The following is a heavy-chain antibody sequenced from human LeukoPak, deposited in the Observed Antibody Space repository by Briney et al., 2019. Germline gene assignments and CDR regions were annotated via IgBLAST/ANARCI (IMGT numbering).Heavy chain of an antibody. CDR3: AKDDRGDYYYYMGV. V-gene: IGHV3-23*01. CDR1: GFTFSRYA. J-gene: IGHJ6*03. D-gene: IGHD3-10*01. Sequence: PGGSLRLSCGASGFTFSRYAMSWVRQAPGKGLEWVSILSASGRTTYYADSVKGRFTISRDNSKNTVFLQMNSLKAEDTAIYYCAKDDRGDYYYYMGVWGEGTTVTVSS. CDR2: LSASGRTT.